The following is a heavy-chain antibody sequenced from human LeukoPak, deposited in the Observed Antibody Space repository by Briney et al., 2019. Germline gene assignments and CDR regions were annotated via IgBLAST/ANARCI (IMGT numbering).Heavy chain of an antibody. CDR3: AKDAIVRDYSNSDY. Sequence: ASVKVSCKASGYTFTNYYIHWVREAPGQALEWMGWINPNSGGTNYAQKFQGRVTMTRDTSISTAYMELSRLTSDDTAVYYCAKDAIVRDYSNSDYWGQGTLVTVSS. CDR1: GYTFTNYY. J-gene: IGHJ4*02. CDR2: INPNSGGT. D-gene: IGHD4-11*01. V-gene: IGHV1-2*02.